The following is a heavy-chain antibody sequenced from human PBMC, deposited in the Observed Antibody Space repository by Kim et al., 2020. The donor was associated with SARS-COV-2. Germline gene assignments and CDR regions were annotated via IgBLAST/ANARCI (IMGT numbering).Heavy chain of an antibody. Sequence: ASVKVSCKASGDTFINYGISWVRQAPGQGLEWMGWISTHNGDTNYAQNFEGRVDMTTDTSTSTAYMELSSLRSDDTAVYYCARAPSLLRVVIQNTNDLDLWGPGKVVTPSS. V-gene: IGHV1-18*04. CDR1: GDTFINYG. CDR2: ISTHNGDT. J-gene: IGHJ3*01. D-gene: IGHD3-3*01. CDR3: ARAPSLLRVVIQNTNDLDL.